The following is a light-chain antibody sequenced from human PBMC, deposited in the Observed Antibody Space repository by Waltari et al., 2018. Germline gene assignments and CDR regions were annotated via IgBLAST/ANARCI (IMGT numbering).Light chain of an antibody. V-gene: IGKV4-1*01. CDR1: QSVFNSANNKNQ. CDR3: QRYFNIVL. J-gene: IGKJ5*01. Sequence: DIVVTQSPHSLAVSLGERATINCNLCQSVFNSANNKNQLAWYQQKPGQAPKVLIYWASTRESGVPERFSGSGSGTDFTLTISSLQAEDVAVYYCQRYFNIVLFGQGTRVEIK. CDR2: WAS.